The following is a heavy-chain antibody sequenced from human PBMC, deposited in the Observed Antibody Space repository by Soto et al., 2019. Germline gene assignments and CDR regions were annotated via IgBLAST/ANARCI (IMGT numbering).Heavy chain of an antibody. CDR2: IYWDDDK. D-gene: IGHD6-19*01. V-gene: IGHV2-5*02. CDR3: AYDEGELVAGVPLGTTRFSS. Sequence: QITLKESGPPVVKPTQTLTLTCTFSGFSLTTGGVSVGWIRQPPGKALEWLAVIYWDDDKRYSPSLRSRLAITRDPSRNQGVLTFTNVYPGAPATYFCAYDEGELVAGVPLGTTRFSSWGPGALVTVSS. CDR1: GFSLTTGGVS. J-gene: IGHJ5*02.